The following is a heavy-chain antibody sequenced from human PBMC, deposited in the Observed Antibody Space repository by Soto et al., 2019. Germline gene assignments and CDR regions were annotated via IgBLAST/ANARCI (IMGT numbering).Heavy chain of an antibody. CDR3: ARGPGGYCSSVTCYFSWGMDV. D-gene: IGHD2-2*01. V-gene: IGHV3-30-3*01. J-gene: IGHJ6*02. CDR2: LSYDGSNQ. Sequence: GGSLRLSCAASGFTFSSFAMHWVRQAPGKGLEWVATLSYDGSNQFYADSVKGRFTISRDNSKNSLYLQMNSLRVEDTGVFHCARGPGGYCSSVTCYFSWGMDVWGQGSTVTVSS. CDR1: GFTFSSFA.